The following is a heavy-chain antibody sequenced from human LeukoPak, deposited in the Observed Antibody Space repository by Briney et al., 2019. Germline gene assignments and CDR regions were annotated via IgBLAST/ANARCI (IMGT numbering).Heavy chain of an antibody. D-gene: IGHD5-24*01. J-gene: IGHJ4*02. CDR2: ISSNGGST. CDR3: AKASGSRDGYNFDY. Sequence: GGSLRLSCAASGFTFSSYAMHWVRQAPGKGLEYVSAISSNGGSTYYANSVKGRFTISRDNSKNTLYLQMGSLRAEDMAVYYCAKASGSRDGYNFDYWGQGTLVTVSS. V-gene: IGHV3-64*01. CDR1: GFTFSSYA.